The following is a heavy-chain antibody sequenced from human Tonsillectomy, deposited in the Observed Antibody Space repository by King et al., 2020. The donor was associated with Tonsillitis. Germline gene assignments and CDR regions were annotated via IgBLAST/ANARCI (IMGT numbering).Heavy chain of an antibody. CDR3: AREGSSWNALSHY. D-gene: IGHD6-13*01. Sequence: QVQLVESGGGVVQPGRSLRLSCAASGFTFSSYGMHWVRQAPGRGLGGVAVIWYDGSNKYYADSVKGRFTISRDNSKNTVYLQMNSLRAEDTAVYYCAREGSSWNALSHYWGQGTLVTVSS. V-gene: IGHV3-33*01. J-gene: IGHJ4*02. CDR1: GFTFSSYG. CDR2: IWYDGSNK.